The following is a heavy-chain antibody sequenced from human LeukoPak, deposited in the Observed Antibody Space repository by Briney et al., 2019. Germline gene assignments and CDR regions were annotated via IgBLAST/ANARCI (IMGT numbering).Heavy chain of an antibody. CDR3: WGRDSSRSPRAY. Sequence: PGGSLRLSCAASGLTFTDFWMNWVRLAPGRGLEWLANIKPDGNEKYYVDSVKGRFAISRDNAKNEVYLEMNSLRAEDTGVYYCWGRDSSRSPRAYWGQGTLVRVSS. CDR1: GLTFTDFW. D-gene: IGHD2-2*01. J-gene: IGHJ4*02. V-gene: IGHV3-7*01. CDR2: IKPDGNEK.